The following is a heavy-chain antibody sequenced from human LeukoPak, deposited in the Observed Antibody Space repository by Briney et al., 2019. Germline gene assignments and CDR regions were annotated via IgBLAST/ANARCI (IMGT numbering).Heavy chain of an antibody. V-gene: IGHV4-30-4*01. D-gene: IGHD3-22*01. CDR2: IYYSGST. J-gene: IGHJ6*02. CDR1: GGSISSGDYY. Sequence: SQTLSLTCTVSGGSISSGDYYWSWIRQPPGKGLEWIGYIYYSGSTYYNPSLKSRVTISVDTSKNQFSLKLSSVTAADTAVYYCAREVVVGYRYGMDVWGQGTTVTVSS. CDR3: AREVVVGYRYGMDV.